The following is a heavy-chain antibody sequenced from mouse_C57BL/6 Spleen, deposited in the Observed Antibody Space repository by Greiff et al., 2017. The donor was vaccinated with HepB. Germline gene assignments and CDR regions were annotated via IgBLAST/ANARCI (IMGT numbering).Heavy chain of an antibody. CDR1: GYSITSGYY. J-gene: IGHJ3*01. Sequence: EVQLQQSGPGLVKPSQSLSLTCSVTGYSITSGYYWNWIRQFPGNKLEWMGYISYDGSNNYNPSLKNRISITRDTSKNQFFLKLNSVTTEDTATYYCASLAYWGQGTLVTVSA. CDR2: ISYDGSN. V-gene: IGHV3-6*01. CDR3: ASLAY.